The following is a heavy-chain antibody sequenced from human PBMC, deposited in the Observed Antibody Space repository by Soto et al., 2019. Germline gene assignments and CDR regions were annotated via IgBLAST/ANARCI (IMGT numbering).Heavy chain of an antibody. J-gene: IGHJ4*02. CDR1: GFTFSSYG. Sequence: GGSLRLSCVGTGFTFSSYGMHWVRQAPGKGLEWVAVIWYDGSNRNYADSVKGRFTISRDNSKNTLYLQMNSLRAEDTAVYNCARDRENGLDYWGQGTLVTVSS. D-gene: IGHD1-26*01. V-gene: IGHV3-33*01. CDR2: IWYDGSNR. CDR3: ARDRENGLDY.